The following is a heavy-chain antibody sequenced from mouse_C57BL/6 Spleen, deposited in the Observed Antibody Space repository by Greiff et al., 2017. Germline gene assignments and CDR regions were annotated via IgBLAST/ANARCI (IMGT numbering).Heavy chain of an antibody. CDR3: ARETTADY. CDR2: IDPSDSYT. V-gene: IGHV1-50*01. Sequence: VQLQQPGAELVKPGASVKLSCKASGYTFTSYWMQWVKQRPGQGLEWIGEIDPSDSYTNYNQKFKGKATLTVDTSSSTAYMQLSSLTSEDSAVYYCARETTADYWGQGTTLTVSS. CDR1: GYTFTSYW. D-gene: IGHD1-2*01. J-gene: IGHJ2*01.